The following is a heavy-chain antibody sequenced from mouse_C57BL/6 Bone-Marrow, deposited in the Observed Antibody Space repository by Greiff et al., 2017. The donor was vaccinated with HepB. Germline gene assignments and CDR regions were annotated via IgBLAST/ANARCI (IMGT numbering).Heavy chain of an antibody. D-gene: IGHD1-1*01. CDR3: TRRVPITTVVATDYYAMDY. CDR1: GYTFTDYD. J-gene: IGHJ4*01. Sequence: VQLQQSGAELVRPGASVTLSCKASGYTFTDYDMHWVKQTPVHGLEWIGAIDPETGGTAYNQKVKGKALLTADKSSSTAYMELRNLTSEDSAVYYCTRRVPITTVVATDYYAMDYWGQGTSVTVSS. V-gene: IGHV1-15*01. CDR2: IDPETGGT.